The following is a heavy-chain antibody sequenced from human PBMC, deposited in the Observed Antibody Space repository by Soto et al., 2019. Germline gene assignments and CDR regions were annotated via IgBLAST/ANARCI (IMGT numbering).Heavy chain of an antibody. CDR2: IDWDDDK. Sequence: GSGPTLVNPTQTLTLTCTFSGFSLSTSGMCVSWIRQPPGKALEWLALIDWDDDKYYSTSLKTRLTISKDTSKNQVVLTMTNMDPVDTATYYCARTIRFLEWLLYDSYYYGMDVWGQGTTVTVSS. V-gene: IGHV2-70*01. CDR3: ARTIRFLEWLLYDSYYYGMDV. CDR1: GFSLSTSGMC. J-gene: IGHJ6*02. D-gene: IGHD3-3*01.